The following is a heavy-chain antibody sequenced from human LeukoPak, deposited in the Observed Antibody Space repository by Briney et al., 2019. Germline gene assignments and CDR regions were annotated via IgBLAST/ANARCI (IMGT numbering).Heavy chain of an antibody. CDR2: INHSGST. Sequence: PSETLSLTCAVYGGSFSGYYWSWIRQPPGKGLEWIGEINHSGSTNYNPSLKSRVAISVDTSKNQFSLKLSSVTAADTAVYYCASPGGYSYGYGYWGQGTLVTVSS. J-gene: IGHJ4*02. V-gene: IGHV4-34*01. CDR1: GGSFSGYY. D-gene: IGHD5-18*01. CDR3: ASPGGYSYGYGY.